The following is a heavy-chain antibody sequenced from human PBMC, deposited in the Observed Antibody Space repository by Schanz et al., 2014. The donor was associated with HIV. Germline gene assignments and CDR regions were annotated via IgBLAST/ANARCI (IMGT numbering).Heavy chain of an antibody. CDR1: GFTLSSYW. CDR3: ARGRRGAVAGSSDY. CDR2: IKQDGSEK. J-gene: IGHJ4*02. V-gene: IGHV3-7*01. D-gene: IGHD6-19*01. Sequence: EEQLVESGGGLVQPGGSLRLSCAASGFTLSSYWMSWVRQAPGKGLEWVANIKQDGSEKYYVDSVKGRLTISRDNTENSLYLQMNSLRAEDTAVYYCARGRRGAVAGSSDYWGQGTLVTVSS.